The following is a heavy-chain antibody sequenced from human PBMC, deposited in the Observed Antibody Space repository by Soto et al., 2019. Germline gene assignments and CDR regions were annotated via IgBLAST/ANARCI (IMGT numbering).Heavy chain of an antibody. CDR3: GNQSGFYNDGPPLDLY. Sequence: PGESLRLSCAASGFTFNYYAMCWVRQAPGTGLEWVATISGGGRGIYYADSVKGRFTISRDNSKNTLFLQINSLRVGATAVYFCGNQSGFYNDGPPLDLYSGPAPQVSVS. V-gene: IGHV3-23*01. J-gene: IGHJ4*01. D-gene: IGHD1-1*01. CDR2: ISGGGRGI. CDR1: GFTFNYYA.